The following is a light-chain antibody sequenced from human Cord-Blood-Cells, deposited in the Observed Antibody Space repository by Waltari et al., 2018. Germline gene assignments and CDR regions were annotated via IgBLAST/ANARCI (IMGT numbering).Light chain of an antibody. CDR2: DVS. CDR1: SSDVGGYNY. CDR3: SSYTSSSTLNYV. Sequence: QSALTQPASVSGSPGQSITISCTGTSSDVGGYNYVSWYQQHPGKAPKLMIYDVSNRPSGVSNHVSGSKSGTTASLTISGLQAEDEADYYCSSYTSSSTLNYVFGTGTKVTVL. V-gene: IGLV2-14*01. J-gene: IGLJ1*01.